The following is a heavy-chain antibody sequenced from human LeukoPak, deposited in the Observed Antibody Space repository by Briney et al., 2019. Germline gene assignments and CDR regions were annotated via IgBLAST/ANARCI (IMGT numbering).Heavy chain of an antibody. CDR1: GGSISSYY. D-gene: IGHD3-3*01. CDR2: IYYSGST. CDR3: AREGPYYDFWSGSLSIDY. V-gene: IGHV4-59*12. J-gene: IGHJ4*02. Sequence: SETLSLTCTVAGGSISSYYWSWIRQPPGKGLEWIGYIYYSGSTNYNPSLKSRVTISVDTSKNQFSLKLSSVTAADTAVYYCAREGPYYDFWSGSLSIDYWGQGTLVTVSS.